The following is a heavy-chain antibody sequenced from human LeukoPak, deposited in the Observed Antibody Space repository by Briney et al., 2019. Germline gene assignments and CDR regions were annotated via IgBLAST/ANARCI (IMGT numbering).Heavy chain of an antibody. J-gene: IGHJ4*02. V-gene: IGHV3-21*01. CDR3: ARDALYSCCSSTSCYGPNDY. CDR1: GFTFSSYS. Sequence: GGSLRLSCAASGFTFSSYSMNWVRQAPGKGLEWGSSISISRSYIYYADSVKGRFTISRDNAKCSLYLQMNSLRAEDTAVYYCARDALYSCCSSTSCYGPNDYWGQGTLVTVSS. CDR2: ISISRSYI. D-gene: IGHD2-2*01.